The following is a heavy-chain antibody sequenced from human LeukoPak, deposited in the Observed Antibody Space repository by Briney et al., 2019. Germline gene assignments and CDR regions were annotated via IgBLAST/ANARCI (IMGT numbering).Heavy chain of an antibody. CDR2: IYSGGNT. D-gene: IGHD1-26*01. J-gene: IGHJ6*03. Sequence: GGSLRLSCAASGLTVSSNCMSWVRQAPGKGLEWVSFIYSGGNTYYADSVKGRFTISRDNSKNTVHLQMNSLRAEDTAVYYCAKSPRGSYYYYYYMDVWGKGTTVTISS. V-gene: IGHV3-53*01. CDR1: GLTVSSNC. CDR3: AKSPRGSYYYYYYMDV.